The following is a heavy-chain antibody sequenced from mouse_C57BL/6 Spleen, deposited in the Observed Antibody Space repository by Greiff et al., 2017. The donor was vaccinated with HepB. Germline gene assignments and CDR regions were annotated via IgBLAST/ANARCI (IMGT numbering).Heavy chain of an antibody. CDR2: ISSGSSTI. J-gene: IGHJ3*01. Sequence: EVQGVESGGGLVKPGGSLKLSCAASGFTFSDYGMHWVRQAPEKGLEWVAYISSGSSTIYYADTVKGRFTISRDNAKNTLFLQMTSLRSEDTAMYYCARGGGSPFAYWGQGTLVTVSA. V-gene: IGHV5-17*01. CDR3: ARGGGSPFAY. CDR1: GFTFSDYG. D-gene: IGHD1-1*01.